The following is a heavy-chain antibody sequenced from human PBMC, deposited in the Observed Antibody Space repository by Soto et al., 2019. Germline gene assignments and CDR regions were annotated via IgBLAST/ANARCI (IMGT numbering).Heavy chain of an antibody. D-gene: IGHD3-3*01. CDR3: ARLEWLSLAALFDP. Sequence: PGASLKISCKGSGYSFTNYWIGWVRQMPGKGLEWMGMIYPDDSDTKYSPSFQGQVTFSADKSITTAYLQWSSLKASDTAIYYCARLEWLSLAALFDPWGQGTLVTVSS. CDR1: GYSFTNYW. CDR2: IYPDDSDT. J-gene: IGHJ5*02. V-gene: IGHV5-51*01.